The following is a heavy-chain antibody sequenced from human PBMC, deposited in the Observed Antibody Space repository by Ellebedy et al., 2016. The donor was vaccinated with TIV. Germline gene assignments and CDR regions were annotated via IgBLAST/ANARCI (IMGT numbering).Heavy chain of an antibody. Sequence: SETLSLXXAISGDSVSRKSAAWNWIRQSPSRGFEWLVRTYYRSKWYNDYAVSVKSRITINPETSKNQFSLHLNSVTPEDTAVYYCARDHYYGSGSQNFDYWGQGTLVTVSS. CDR2: TYYRSKWYN. V-gene: IGHV6-1*01. J-gene: IGHJ4*02. CDR1: GDSVSRKSAA. D-gene: IGHD3-10*01. CDR3: ARDHYYGSGSQNFDY.